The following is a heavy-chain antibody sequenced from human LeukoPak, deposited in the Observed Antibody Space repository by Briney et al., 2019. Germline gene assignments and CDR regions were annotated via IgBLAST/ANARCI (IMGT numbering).Heavy chain of an antibody. CDR1: GDSVSSNGAS. V-gene: IGHV6-1*01. Sequence: SQTLSLTCAISGDSVSSNGASWTWIRQSPSRGLEWLVRTYYRSKWYNDYAVSVKSRISINPGTSKNQFSLQLNSVTPEDTAVYYCARETDFGVVTNWGQGTLVTVSS. J-gene: IGHJ4*02. CDR2: TYYRSKWYN. D-gene: IGHD3-3*01. CDR3: ARETDFGVVTN.